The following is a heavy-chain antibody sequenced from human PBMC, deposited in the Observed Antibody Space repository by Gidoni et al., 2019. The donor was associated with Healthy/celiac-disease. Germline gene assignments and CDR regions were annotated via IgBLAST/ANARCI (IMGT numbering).Heavy chain of an antibody. CDR2: IYYSGST. Sequence: QVQLQESGPGLVKPSQTLSLTCTVSGGSISRGGYYWSWIRQHPGKGLEWIGYIYYSGSTYYNPSLKSRVTISVDTSKNQFSLKLSSVTAADTAVYYCARDADYYYDSSGYYFPFDYWGQGTLVTVSS. J-gene: IGHJ4*02. CDR1: GGSISRGGYY. D-gene: IGHD3-22*01. CDR3: ARDADYYYDSSGYYFPFDY. V-gene: IGHV4-31*03.